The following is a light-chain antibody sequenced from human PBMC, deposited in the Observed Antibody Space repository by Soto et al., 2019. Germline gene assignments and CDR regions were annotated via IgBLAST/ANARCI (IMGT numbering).Light chain of an antibody. V-gene: IGKV1-33*01. CDR2: DAS. J-gene: IGKJ2*01. CDR3: QQHHDFPYT. Sequence: DIPMTQSPSSLSASVGDRVTITCQASQDIQNYINWYQHTPGKAPKLLIFDASNLQPGVASRFSGRASGSDFFLTISSLHPEDFVTYFCQQHHDFPYTFGQGTKLDIK. CDR1: QDIQNY.